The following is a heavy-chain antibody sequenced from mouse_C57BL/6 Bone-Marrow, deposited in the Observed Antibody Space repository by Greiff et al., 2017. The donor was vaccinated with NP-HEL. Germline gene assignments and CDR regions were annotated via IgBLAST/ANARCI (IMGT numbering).Heavy chain of an antibody. D-gene: IGHD1-1*01. V-gene: IGHV2-2*01. CDR2: IWSGGST. CDR3: ARQNFPHYYGSSYDYFDY. CDR1: GFSLTSYG. Sequence: QVQLKQSGPGLVQPSQSLSITCTVSGFSLTSYGVHWVRQSPGKGLEWLGVIWSGGSTDYNAAFISRLSISKDNSKSRVFFKMNSLQADDTAIYYCARQNFPHYYGSSYDYFDYWGQGTTLTVSS. J-gene: IGHJ2*01.